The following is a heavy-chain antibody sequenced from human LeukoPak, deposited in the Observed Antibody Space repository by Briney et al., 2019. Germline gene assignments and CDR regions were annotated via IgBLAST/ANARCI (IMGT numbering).Heavy chain of an antibody. CDR2: MDSGGRT. Sequence: GGSLRLSCAASGFTVSSSYMSWVRQAPGKGLECVSVMDSGGRTYYADSVKGRLTISRDNSKNTLYLQMNSLRAEDTAVYYCARDQTITGTTWQYNWLDSWGQGTLVTVSS. CDR1: GFTVSSSY. J-gene: IGHJ5*01. V-gene: IGHV3-53*01. CDR3: ARDQTITGTTWQYNWLDS. D-gene: IGHD1-7*01.